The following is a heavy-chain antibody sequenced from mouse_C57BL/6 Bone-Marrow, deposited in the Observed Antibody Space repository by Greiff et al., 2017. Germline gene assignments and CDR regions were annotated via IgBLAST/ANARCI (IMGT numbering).Heavy chain of an antibody. CDR1: GFSLNSDG. Sequence: QVHVKQSGPGLVQPSQSLSITCTVSGFSLNSDGVHWVRQSPEKGLEWLGVIWRGGSTDYNAAFMSRLSITKDNSKRQVFFQMNSLQADDTAIYYCAKVDYYAMDYWGQGTSVTVSS. CDR2: IWRGGST. CDR3: AKVDYYAMDY. V-gene: IGHV2-5*01. J-gene: IGHJ4*01.